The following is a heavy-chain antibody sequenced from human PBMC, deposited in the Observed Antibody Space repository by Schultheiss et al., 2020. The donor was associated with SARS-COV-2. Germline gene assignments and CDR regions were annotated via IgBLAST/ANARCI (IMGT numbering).Heavy chain of an antibody. Sequence: SETLSLTCTVSGGSISSYYWSWIRQPPGKGLEWIGYIYYSGSTYYNPSLKSRVTISVDTSKNQFSLKLSSVTAADTAVYYCARDRAYYYDSSGYYDYWGQGTLVTVSS. D-gene: IGHD3-22*01. CDR2: IYYSGST. CDR1: GGSISSYY. CDR3: ARDRAYYYDSSGYYDY. V-gene: IGHV4-4*08. J-gene: IGHJ4*02.